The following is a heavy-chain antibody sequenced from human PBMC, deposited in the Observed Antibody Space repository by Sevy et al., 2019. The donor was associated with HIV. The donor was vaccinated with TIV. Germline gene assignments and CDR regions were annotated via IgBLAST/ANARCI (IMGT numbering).Heavy chain of an antibody. CDR1: GLIFNSYA. Sequence: GGSLRLSCAASGLIFNSYAMTWVRQAPGKGLEWVSGISGSGGSTYYADSVKGRFTISRDNSRNTLYLEMNSLRAEDTAVYDCAKGYGSGSPPDYWGQGTLVTVSS. CDR2: ISGSGGST. D-gene: IGHD3-10*01. CDR3: AKGYGSGSPPDY. V-gene: IGHV3-23*01. J-gene: IGHJ4*02.